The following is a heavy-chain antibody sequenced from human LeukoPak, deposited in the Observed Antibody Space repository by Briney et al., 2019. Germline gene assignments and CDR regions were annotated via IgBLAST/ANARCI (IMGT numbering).Heavy chain of an antibody. V-gene: IGHV3-21*01. J-gene: IGHJ4*02. CDR3: ARGGRSTYFDWSPDY. CDR2: ISSSSSYI. CDR1: GFTFSSYS. D-gene: IGHD3-9*01. Sequence: GGSLRLSCAASGFTFSSYSMNWVRQAPGKGLEWVSSISSSSSYIYYADSVKGRFTISRDNAKNSLYLQMNSLRAEDTAVYYCARGGRSTYFDWSPDYWGQGTLVTVSS.